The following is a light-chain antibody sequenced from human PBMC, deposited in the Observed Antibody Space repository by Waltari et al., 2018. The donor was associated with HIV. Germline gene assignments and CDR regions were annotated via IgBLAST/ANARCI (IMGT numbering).Light chain of an antibody. J-gene: IGLJ1*01. CDR2: AVT. V-gene: IGLV2-23*02. CDR1: SSDVASYNL. Sequence: QSALTQPASVSGSPGQSITISCTGTSSDVASYNLVSWYQHHPGKAPKVMIYAVTKRPSVVSDRFSGSKSGNTASQTISGLQAEDEADYYCCSYAGTSTYVFGTGTKVTVL. CDR3: CSYAGTSTYV.